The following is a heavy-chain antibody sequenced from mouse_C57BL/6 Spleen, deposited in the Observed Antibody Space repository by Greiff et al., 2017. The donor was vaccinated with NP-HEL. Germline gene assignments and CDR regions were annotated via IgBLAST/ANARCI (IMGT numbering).Heavy chain of an antibody. V-gene: IGHV5-17*01. Sequence: EVQGVESGGGLVKPGGSLKLSCAASGFTFSDYGMHWVRQAPEKGLEWVAYISSGSSTIYYADTVKGRFTIARDNAKNTLLLQMTSLRSEDTAMYYCERGYDYDVEDYYAMDYWGQGTSVTVSS. CDR1: GFTFSDYG. J-gene: IGHJ4*01. D-gene: IGHD2-4*01. CDR2: ISSGSSTI. CDR3: ERGYDYDVEDYYAMDY.